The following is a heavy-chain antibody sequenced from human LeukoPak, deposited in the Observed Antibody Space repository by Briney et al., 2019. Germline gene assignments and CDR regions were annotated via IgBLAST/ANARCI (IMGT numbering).Heavy chain of an antibody. CDR1: GYTFTSYD. CDR3: ARGMYLADGMDV. Sequence: ASVKVSCKASGYTFTSYDINWVRQATGQGLEWMGWMNPNSGNTGYAQKFQGRVTMTRNTSISTAYMELSSLRSEDTAVYYCARGMYLADGMDVWGQGTTVTVSS. J-gene: IGHJ6*02. CDR2: MNPNSGNT. D-gene: IGHD2-15*01. V-gene: IGHV1-8*01.